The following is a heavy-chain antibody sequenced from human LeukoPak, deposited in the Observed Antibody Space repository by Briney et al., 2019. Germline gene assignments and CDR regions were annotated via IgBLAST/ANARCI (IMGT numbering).Heavy chain of an antibody. V-gene: IGHV4-39*01. J-gene: IGHJ4*02. D-gene: IGHD5-12*01. CDR2: IYFSGNT. Sequence: PSETLSLTCTVSGGSISSSSYYWGWIRQPPGKGLEWIGTIYFSGNTYYNPSLRSRVTISVDTSRIQFSLNLNSVTAADTAVYYCASRMGYSGYDYGDYFDYWGQGTLVTVSS. CDR3: ASRMGYSGYDYGDYFDY. CDR1: GGSISSSSYY.